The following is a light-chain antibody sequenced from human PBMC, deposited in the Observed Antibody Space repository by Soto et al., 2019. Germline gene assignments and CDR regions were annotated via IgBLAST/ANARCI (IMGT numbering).Light chain of an antibody. CDR3: CSYAGRSTLA. Sequence: QSVLTQPASVSGSPGQSITISCTGTSSDVGGYDLVSWYQQHPGKAPKLIIYEGDKRPSGVSNRFSASKSGNTASLTISGLQADDEADYHCCSYAGRSTLAFGGGTKLTVL. CDR2: EGD. CDR1: SSDVGGYDL. J-gene: IGLJ2*01. V-gene: IGLV2-23*01.